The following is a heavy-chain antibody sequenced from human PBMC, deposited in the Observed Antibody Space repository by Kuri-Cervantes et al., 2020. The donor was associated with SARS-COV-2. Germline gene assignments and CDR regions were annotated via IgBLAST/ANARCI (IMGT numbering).Heavy chain of an antibody. CDR2: ISSSSSTI. J-gene: IGHJ4*02. Sequence: GGSLRLSCAASGFTFSSYGMNWVRQAPGKGLEWVSYISSSSSTIYYADSVKGRFTISRDNSKNTLYLQMNSLRAEDTAVYYCAKGYCSSTSCQRPLDYWGQGTLVTVYS. CDR1: GFTFSSYG. CDR3: AKGYCSSTSCQRPLDY. V-gene: IGHV3-48*01. D-gene: IGHD2-2*01.